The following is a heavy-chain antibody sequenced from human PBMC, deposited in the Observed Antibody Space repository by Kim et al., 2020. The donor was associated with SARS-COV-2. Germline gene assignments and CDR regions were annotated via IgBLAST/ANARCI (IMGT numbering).Heavy chain of an antibody. Sequence: GGSLRLSCAASGFTFSSYWMSWARQAPGKGLEWVANIKRDGSEKYFVDSVKGRFTISRDNTKNSLYLQMNSLRAEDTAVYYCARIRITMVRGLIMPSDY. CDR2: IKRDGSEK. CDR3: ARIRITMVRGLIMPSDY. V-gene: IGHV3-7*01. D-gene: IGHD3-10*01. CDR1: GFTFSSYW. J-gene: IGHJ4*01.